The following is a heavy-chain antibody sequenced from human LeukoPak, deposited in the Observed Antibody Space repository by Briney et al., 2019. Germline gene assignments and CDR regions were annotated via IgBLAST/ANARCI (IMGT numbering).Heavy chain of an antibody. CDR3: ARCSTSYYYMDV. CDR1: GYTLTSYY. V-gene: IGHV1-46*01. CDR2: INPSGGSA. Sequence: ASVKVSCKASGYTLTSYYMHWVRQAPGQGREGVGIINPSGGSANHAQKFQGRVTMTRDTSTSTVYMELSSLRSEDTAVYYCARCSTSYYYMDVWGKGTTVTVSS. D-gene: IGHD2-2*01. J-gene: IGHJ6*03.